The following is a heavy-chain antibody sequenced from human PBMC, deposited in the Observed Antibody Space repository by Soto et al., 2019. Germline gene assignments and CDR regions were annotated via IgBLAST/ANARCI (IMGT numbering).Heavy chain of an antibody. CDR3: ARPSSWYFNFNYHYGMDV. J-gene: IGHJ6*02. D-gene: IGHD6-13*01. CDR2: ISAYNGNT. Sequence: GASVKVSCKASGYTFTSYGISWVRQAPGQGLEWMGWISAYNGNTNYAQKLQGRVTMTTDTSTSTAYMELRSLRSDDTAVYYCARPSSWYFNFNYHYGMDVWGQGTTVTVSS. CDR1: GYTFTSYG. V-gene: IGHV1-18*01.